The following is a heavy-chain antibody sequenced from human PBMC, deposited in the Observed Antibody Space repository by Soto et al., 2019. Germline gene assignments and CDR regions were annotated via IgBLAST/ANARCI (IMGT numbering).Heavy chain of an antibody. J-gene: IGHJ4*02. Sequence: PGESLKISCKGSGYSFGHFWIGWVRQMRGKGLEWMGIIYPGDSDTKYSPSFQGQVTISADKSIRTAYLQWSSLNSSDTAMYYCVRQGYKHDSSGYYLLSFDSWGQGTLVTVAS. CDR1: GYSFGHFW. D-gene: IGHD3-22*01. V-gene: IGHV5-51*01. CDR2: IYPGDSDT. CDR3: VRQGYKHDSSGYYLLSFDS.